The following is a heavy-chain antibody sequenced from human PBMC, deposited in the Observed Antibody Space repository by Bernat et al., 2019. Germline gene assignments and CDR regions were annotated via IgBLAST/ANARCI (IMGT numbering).Heavy chain of an antibody. CDR3: AKDPHCPTGI. CDR2: LGNAGGSGCGST. J-gene: IGHJ3*02. V-gene: IGHV3-23*01. D-gene: IGHD2-8*01. Sequence: EVQLLESGGGLVQPGGSLRLSCAVSGFTVSSYAMSWVRQAPGKGVEWVSTLGNAGGSGCGSTYYGDSVKGRFTISRDNSENTLYLQMNSLRAEDTAVYYCAKDPHCPTGIWGKGTKVTVSS. CDR1: GFTVSSYA.